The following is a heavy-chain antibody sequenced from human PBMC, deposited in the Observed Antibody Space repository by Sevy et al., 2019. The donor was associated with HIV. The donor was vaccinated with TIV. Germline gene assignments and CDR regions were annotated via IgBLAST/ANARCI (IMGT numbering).Heavy chain of an antibody. V-gene: IGHV3-21*01. CDR3: ARGVDFLDV. D-gene: IGHD3-3*01. Sequence: GGSLRLSGAASGFNFRTFTMNWVRQAPGKGREWVSSISRRGTSIYYSVSVKGRLTISRDNAKTSLYLQMNSLRAEDTAVYFCARGVDFLDVWGQGTTVTVSS. CDR1: GFNFRTFT. J-gene: IGHJ6*02. CDR2: ISRRGTSI.